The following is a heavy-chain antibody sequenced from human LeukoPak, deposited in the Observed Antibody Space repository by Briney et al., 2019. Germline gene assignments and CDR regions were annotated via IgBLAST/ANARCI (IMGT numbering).Heavy chain of an antibody. D-gene: IGHD2-2*01. V-gene: IGHV4-61*02. CDR3: ERGYCSSTSCYWRY. CDR1: GVSSRSGSYD. J-gene: IGHJ4*02. Sequence: SETLSRTCTGSGVSSRSGSYDRRWLRQPAGKGRELIARIFTSGYTNYNPSLKSSVTISVDTSENKLLRRLSSVAAADTAVYYCERGYCSSTSCYWRYWGQGTLVTVSS. CDR2: IFTSGYT.